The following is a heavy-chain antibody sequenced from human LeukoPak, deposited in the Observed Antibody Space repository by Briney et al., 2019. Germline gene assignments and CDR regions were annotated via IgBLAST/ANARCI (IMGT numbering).Heavy chain of an antibody. CDR1: GYTFTSYG. CDR2: MNPNSGNT. Sequence: ASVKVSCKASGYTFTSYGISWVRQATGQGLEWMGWMNPNSGNTGYAQKFQGRVTMTRNTSISTAYMDLSSLTSEDTAVYYCARDGHYYGSGSYYNSAVNYYYGMDVWGQGTTVTVSS. V-gene: IGHV1-8*02. CDR3: ARDGHYYGSGSYYNSAVNYYYGMDV. D-gene: IGHD3-10*01. J-gene: IGHJ6*02.